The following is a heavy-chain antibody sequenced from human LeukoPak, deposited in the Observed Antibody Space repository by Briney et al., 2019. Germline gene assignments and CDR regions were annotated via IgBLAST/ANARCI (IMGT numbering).Heavy chain of an antibody. V-gene: IGHV3-23*01. Sequence: PGGSLRLSCAASGFTFSSYAMSWVRQAPGKGLEWVSAISGSGGSTYYADSVKGWFTISRDNSKNTLYLQMNSLRAEDTAVYYCAKDTLIVVVVAAPWFDPWGQGTLVTVSS. D-gene: IGHD2-15*01. CDR3: AKDTLIVVVVAAPWFDP. CDR1: GFTFSSYA. J-gene: IGHJ5*02. CDR2: ISGSGGST.